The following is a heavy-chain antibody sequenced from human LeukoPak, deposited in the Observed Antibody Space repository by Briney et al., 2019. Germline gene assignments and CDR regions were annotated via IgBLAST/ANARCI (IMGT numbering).Heavy chain of an antibody. Sequence: GGSLRLSCAASGFTFSSYWMSWVRQAPGKGLEWVANIKQDGSEKYYVDSVKGRFTISRDNAKNSLYLQMNSLRAEDTAVYYCARAPLYYDILTGYYNGDAFDIWGQGTMVTVSS. CDR2: IKQDGSEK. CDR3: ARAPLYYDILTGYYNGDAFDI. D-gene: IGHD3-9*01. CDR1: GFTFSSYW. J-gene: IGHJ3*02. V-gene: IGHV3-7*01.